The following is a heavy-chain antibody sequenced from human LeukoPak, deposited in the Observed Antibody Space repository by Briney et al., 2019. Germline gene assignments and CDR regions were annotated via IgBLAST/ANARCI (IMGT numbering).Heavy chain of an antibody. CDR1: GFTFGSYA. D-gene: IGHD5-24*01. CDR3: ARGRRDGYNSDC. J-gene: IGHJ4*02. Sequence: PGGSLRLSCAASGFTFGSYAMSWVRQAPGKGLEWVSTISGSGVSTYFADSVKGRFTISRDNSKNTLYLQMNSLRAEDTAVYYCARGRRDGYNSDCWGQGTLVTVSS. V-gene: IGHV3-23*01. CDR2: ISGSGVST.